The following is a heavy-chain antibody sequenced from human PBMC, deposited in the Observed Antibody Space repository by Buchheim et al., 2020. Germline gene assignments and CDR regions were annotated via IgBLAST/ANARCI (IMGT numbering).Heavy chain of an antibody. V-gene: IGHV3-30-3*01. CDR1: GFTFSSYA. J-gene: IGHJ5*02. Sequence: QVQLVESGGGVVQPGRSLRLSCAASGFTFSSYAMHWVRQAPGKGLEWVAVISYDGSNKYYADSVKGRFTISRDNSKNTRYLQMNSLRAEDTAVYYCARDSRWGAAARRSNWFDPWGQGTL. CDR2: ISYDGSNK. D-gene: IGHD6-6*01. CDR3: ARDSRWGAAARRSNWFDP.